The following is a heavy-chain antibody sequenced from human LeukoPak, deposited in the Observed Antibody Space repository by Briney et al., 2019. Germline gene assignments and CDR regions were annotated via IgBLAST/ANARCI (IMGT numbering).Heavy chain of an antibody. J-gene: IGHJ4*02. V-gene: IGHV4-61*02. CDR2: IHSSGTA. CDR1: GGSISSGTYY. CDR3: ARAEDPSRYSGYDSHYYFDS. D-gene: IGHD5-12*01. Sequence: SETLSLTCTVSGGSISSGTYYWPWIRQPAGKGLEWIGRIHSSGTANYNPSLNSRVNLLLDTSKNQFSLSLNSVTAADTAVYYCARAEDPSRYSGYDSHYYFDSWVQGTLVTVSS.